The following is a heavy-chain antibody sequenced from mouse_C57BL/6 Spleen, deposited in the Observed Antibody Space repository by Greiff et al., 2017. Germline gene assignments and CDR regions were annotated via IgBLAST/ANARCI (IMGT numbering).Heavy chain of an antibody. V-gene: IGHV1-64*01. D-gene: IGHD1-1*01. CDR3: ASRLRSRDAMDY. Sequence: QVQLQQPGAELVKPGASVKLSCKASGYTFTSYWMHWVKQRPGQGLEWIGMIHSNSGSTNYNEKFKSKATLTVDKSSSTAYMQLSSLTSEDSAVYYCASRLRSRDAMDYWGQGTSVTVSS. CDR2: IHSNSGST. J-gene: IGHJ4*01. CDR1: GYTFTSYW.